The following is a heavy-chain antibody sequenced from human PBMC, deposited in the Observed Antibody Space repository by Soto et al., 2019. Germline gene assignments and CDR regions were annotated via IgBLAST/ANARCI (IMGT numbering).Heavy chain of an antibody. CDR1: GYTLTELS. CDR3: ATGGAFRGYGDYFYYFDY. CDR2: FDPEDGET. J-gene: IGHJ4*02. V-gene: IGHV1-24*01. D-gene: IGHD4-17*01. Sequence: QVPLVQSGAEVKKPGASVKVSCKVSGYTLTELSMHWVRQAPGKGLEWMGGFDPEDGETIYAQKFQGRVTMTEDTSTDTAYMELSSLRSEDTAVYYCATGGAFRGYGDYFYYFDYWGQGTLVTVSS.